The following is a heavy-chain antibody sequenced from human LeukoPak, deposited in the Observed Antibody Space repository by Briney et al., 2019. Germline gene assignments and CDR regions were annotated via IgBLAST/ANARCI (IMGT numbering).Heavy chain of an antibody. D-gene: IGHD3-3*01. CDR2: MQSGGDT. V-gene: IGHV3-66*02. Sequence: GGSLRLSCAASGGSVSGYFVSWVRQAPGKGLEWVSVMQSGGDTYYSDSVKGRFTVSRDTSLNTLYLQMNSLRPEDTAVYYCVKEGFYTFENWGQGTLVAVSS. CDR1: GGSVSGYF. CDR3: VKEGFYTFEN. J-gene: IGHJ4*02.